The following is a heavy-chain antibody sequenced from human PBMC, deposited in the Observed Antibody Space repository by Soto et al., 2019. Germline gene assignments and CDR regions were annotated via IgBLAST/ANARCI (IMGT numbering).Heavy chain of an antibody. CDR1: GFSLSTSGVG. V-gene: IGHV2-5*02. Sequence: ITGKESGPKLVKPSQTLTLTCAFSGFSLSTSGVGVGWVRQPPGKAPEWLALIYWDDDKRYRPSLKSRLSITKHTSKDQVVFTMTNMDPVDTATYYCVHQHCNNNNYYFDLWGRGTLVTVSS. D-gene: IGHD4-4*01. CDR3: VHQHCNNNNYYFDL. J-gene: IGHJ2*01. CDR2: IYWDDDK.